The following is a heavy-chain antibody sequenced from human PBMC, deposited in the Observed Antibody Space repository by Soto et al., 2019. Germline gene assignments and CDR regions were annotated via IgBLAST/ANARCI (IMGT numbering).Heavy chain of an antibody. CDR3: ATITMVRGVIINIGAFDI. D-gene: IGHD3-10*01. V-gene: IGHV3-21*01. J-gene: IGHJ3*02. CDR1: GFTFSSYS. Sequence: PVGSLRLSCAASGFTFSSYSMNWVRQAPGKGLEWVSSISSSSSYIYYADSVKGRFTISRDNAKNSLYLQMNSLRAEDTAVYYCATITMVRGVIINIGAFDIWGQGTMVTVSS. CDR2: ISSSSSYI.